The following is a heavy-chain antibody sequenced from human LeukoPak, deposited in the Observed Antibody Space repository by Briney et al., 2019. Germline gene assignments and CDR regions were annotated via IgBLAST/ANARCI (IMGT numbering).Heavy chain of an antibody. CDR2: MNPNSGNT. V-gene: IGHV1-8*01. D-gene: IGHD5-18*01. CDR3: ARGLVWIQLIV. Sequence: GVSVKVSCKASGYTFTSYDINWVRQATGQGLEWMGWMNPNSGNTGYAQKFQGRVTMARNTSISTAYMGLSSLRSEDTAVYYCARGLVWIQLIVWGQGTLVTVSS. J-gene: IGHJ4*02. CDR1: GYTFTSYD.